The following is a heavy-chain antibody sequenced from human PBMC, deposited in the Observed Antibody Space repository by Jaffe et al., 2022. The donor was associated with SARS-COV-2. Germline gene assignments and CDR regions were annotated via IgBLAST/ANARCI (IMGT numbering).Heavy chain of an antibody. V-gene: IGHV4-39*01. D-gene: IGHD2-15*01. Sequence: QLQLQESGPGLVKPSETLSLTCTVSGGSISSSSYYWGWIRQPPGKGLEWIGSIYYSGSTYYNPSLKSRVTISVDTSKNQFSLKLSSVTAADTAVYYCASRDMSENFDLWGRGTLVTVSS. CDR2: IYYSGST. J-gene: IGHJ2*01. CDR3: ASRDMSENFDL. CDR1: GGSISSSSYY.